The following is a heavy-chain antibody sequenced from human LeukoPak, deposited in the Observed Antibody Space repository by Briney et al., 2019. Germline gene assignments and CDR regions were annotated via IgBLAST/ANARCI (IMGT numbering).Heavy chain of an antibody. CDR2: IIPNSGAT. CDR3: ARASYSIPLDY. CDR1: GYTFTGYY. J-gene: IGHJ4*02. Sequence: ASVKASCKASGYTFTGYYIHWVRQAPGQGLEWMGWIIPNSGATNYLQKFQGRVTMTRDTSISTAYMELSSLRSDDSAFYYCARASYSIPLDYWGQGTLVTVSS. D-gene: IGHD6-13*01. V-gene: IGHV1-2*02.